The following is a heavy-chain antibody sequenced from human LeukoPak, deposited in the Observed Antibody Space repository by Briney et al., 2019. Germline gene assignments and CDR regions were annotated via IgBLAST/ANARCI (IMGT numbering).Heavy chain of an antibody. CDR2: ISYDGSNK. V-gene: IGHV3-30*04. CDR3: AREGYDSSGIDY. Sequence: GGSLRLSCAASGFTFSSYAMHWVRQAPGKGLEWVAVISYDGSNKYYADSVKGRFTISRDNSKNTLYLQMNSLRAGDTAVYYCAREGYDSSGIDYWGQGTLVTVSS. D-gene: IGHD3-22*01. J-gene: IGHJ4*02. CDR1: GFTFSSYA.